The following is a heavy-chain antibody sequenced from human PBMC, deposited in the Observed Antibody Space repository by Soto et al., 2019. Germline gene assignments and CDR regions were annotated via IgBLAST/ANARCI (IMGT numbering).Heavy chain of an antibody. CDR3: ASNDYGDYGSDY. D-gene: IGHD4-17*01. Sequence: GSISSGGYSWSWIRQPPGKGLEWIGYIYHSGSTYYNPSLKSRVTISVDTSKNQFSLKLSSVTAADTAVYYCASNDYGDYGSDYWGQGTLVTVSS. J-gene: IGHJ4*02. V-gene: IGHV4-30-2*04. CDR2: IYHSGST. CDR1: GSISSGGYS.